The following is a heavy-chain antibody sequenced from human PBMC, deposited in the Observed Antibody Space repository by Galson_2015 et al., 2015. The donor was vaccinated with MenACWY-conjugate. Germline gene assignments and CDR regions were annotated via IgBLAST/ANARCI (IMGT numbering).Heavy chain of an antibody. CDR1: GYTFSSYY. D-gene: IGHD6-13*01. V-gene: IGHV1-46*01. CDR2: INPSGGST. CDR3: ARGEIAAAGAFDY. Sequence: SVKVSCKASGYTFSSYYMHWVRQAPGQGLEWMGIINPSGGSTSYAQKFQGRVTMTRDTSTSTIYMELSSLRSEDTAVYYCARGEIAAAGAFDYWGQGTLVTVSS. J-gene: IGHJ4*02.